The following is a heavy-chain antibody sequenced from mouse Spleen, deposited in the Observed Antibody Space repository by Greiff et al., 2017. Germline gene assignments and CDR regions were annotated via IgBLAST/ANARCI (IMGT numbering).Heavy chain of an antibody. V-gene: IGHV2-9*02. Sequence: VQLQQSGPGLVAPSQSLSITCTVSGFSLTSYGVHWVRQPPGKGLEWLGVIWAGGSTNYNSALMSRLSISKDNSKSQVFLKMNSLQTDDTAMYYCARGIYDGYHYYFDYWGQGTTLTVSS. CDR3: ARGIYDGYHYYFDY. J-gene: IGHJ2*01. CDR1: GFSLTSYG. D-gene: IGHD2-3*01. CDR2: IWAGGST.